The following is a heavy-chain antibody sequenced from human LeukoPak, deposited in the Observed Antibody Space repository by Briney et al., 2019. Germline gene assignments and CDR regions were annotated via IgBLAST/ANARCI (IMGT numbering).Heavy chain of an antibody. J-gene: IGHJ6*03. CDR3: ARGARFGELLNYYYYYYMDV. CDR2: INSDGSNT. V-gene: IGHV3-74*01. D-gene: IGHD3-10*01. CDR1: GFTFSNYW. Sequence: GGSLRLSCEASGFTFSNYWMHWVRQAPGKGLVWVSRINSDGSNTIYADSVKGRFTISRDSAKNSLYLQMNSLRAEDTAVYYCARGARFGELLNYYYYYYMDVWGKGTTVTISS.